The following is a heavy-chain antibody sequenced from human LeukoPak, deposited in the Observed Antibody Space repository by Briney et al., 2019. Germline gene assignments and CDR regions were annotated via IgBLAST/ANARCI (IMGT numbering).Heavy chain of an antibody. J-gene: IGHJ4*02. CDR2: ISSSSSTI. CDR3: ARAGPSSSWHQFDY. D-gene: IGHD6-13*01. V-gene: IGHV3-48*01. CDR1: GFTFSSYS. Sequence: PGGSLRLSCAASGFTFSSYSMNWVRQAPGKGLEWVSYISSSSSTIYYADSVKGRFIISRDNAKNSLYLQMNSLRAEETAVYYCARAGPSSSWHQFDYWGQGTLVTVSS.